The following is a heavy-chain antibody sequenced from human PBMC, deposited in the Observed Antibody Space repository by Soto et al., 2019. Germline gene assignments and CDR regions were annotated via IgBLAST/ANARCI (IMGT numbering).Heavy chain of an antibody. CDR1: GFTFDDYA. Sequence: GGSLRLSCAGSGFTFDDYAMHWVRQAPGKGLEWVSGISWNSGSIGYADSVKGRFTISRDNAKNSLYLQMNSLRAEDTALYYCAKDMSRHSGYHGDFDYWGQGTLVTVSS. CDR3: AKDMSRHSGYHGDFDY. D-gene: IGHD5-12*01. J-gene: IGHJ4*02. V-gene: IGHV3-9*01. CDR2: ISWNSGSI.